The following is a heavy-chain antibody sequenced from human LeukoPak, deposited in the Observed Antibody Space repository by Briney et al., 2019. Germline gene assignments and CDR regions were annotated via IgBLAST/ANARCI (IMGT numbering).Heavy chain of an antibody. Sequence: PGGTLRLSCAASGFTLSSFGMSWVRQAPGKGLEWVSGISGSGDSTYYADSVKGRFTISRDNSKKTLYLQMNSLRAEDTAVYYCASGALVVEHAFDIWGQGTMVTVSS. V-gene: IGHV3-23*01. CDR1: GFTLSSFG. D-gene: IGHD2-15*01. CDR3: ASGALVVEHAFDI. CDR2: ISGSGDST. J-gene: IGHJ3*02.